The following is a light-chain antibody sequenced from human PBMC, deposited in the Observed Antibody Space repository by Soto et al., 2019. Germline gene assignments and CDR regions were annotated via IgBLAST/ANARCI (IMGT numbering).Light chain of an antibody. J-gene: IGKJ2*01. V-gene: IGKV3-15*01. Sequence: EIVMTQSPATLSLSPGERATLSCRASQGLGSDLAWYQQQFGQAPRLLIYGASTRATGIPARFSGSGSETEFTLTISSLQSEDFAVYFCQPYHNWPPAFGQGTNLEIK. CDR3: QPYHNWPPA. CDR2: GAS. CDR1: QGLGSD.